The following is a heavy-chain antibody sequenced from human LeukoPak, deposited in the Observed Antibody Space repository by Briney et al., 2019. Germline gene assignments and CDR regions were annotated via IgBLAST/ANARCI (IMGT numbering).Heavy chain of an antibody. CDR3: ARDVEPTYYYDSSGPYGGAFDI. CDR2: ISSSSSYI. V-gene: IGHV3-21*01. D-gene: IGHD3-22*01. J-gene: IGHJ3*02. Sequence: GRSLRLSCAASGFTFSSYSMNWVRQAPGKGLEWVSSISSSSSYIYYADSVKGRFTISRDNAKNSLYLQMNSLRAEDTAVYYCARDVEPTYYYDSSGPYGGAFDIWGQGTMVTVSS. CDR1: GFTFSSYS.